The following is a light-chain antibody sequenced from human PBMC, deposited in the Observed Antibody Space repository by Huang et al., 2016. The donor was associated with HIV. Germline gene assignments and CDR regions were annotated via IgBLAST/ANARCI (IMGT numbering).Light chain of an antibody. CDR3: QQYNKWRT. V-gene: IGKV3-15*01. CDR1: QSVSNN. J-gene: IGKJ1*01. Sequence: EIVMTQSPATLSVSPGKRATLACRASQSVSNNLAWYQQKPGQAPRLLIYGASTRAAGIAARFSGSGSGTEFTLTISSLQSEDFAVYYCQQYNKWRTFGQGTKVEIK. CDR2: GAS.